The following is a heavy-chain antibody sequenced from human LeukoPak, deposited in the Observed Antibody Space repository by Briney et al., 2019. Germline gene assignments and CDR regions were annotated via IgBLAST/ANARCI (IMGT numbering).Heavy chain of an antibody. J-gene: IGHJ4*02. Sequence: SGPTLVNPTQTLTLTCTFSGFSLSTSGMCVSWIRQPPGKALEWLARIDWDDDKYYSKSLKTRLTISKDTSKNQVVLTMTNMDPVDTATYYCARIVGATDFDYWGQGTLVTVSS. CDR2: IDWDDDK. CDR3: ARIVGATDFDY. V-gene: IGHV2-70*11. D-gene: IGHD1-26*01. CDR1: GFSLSTSGMC.